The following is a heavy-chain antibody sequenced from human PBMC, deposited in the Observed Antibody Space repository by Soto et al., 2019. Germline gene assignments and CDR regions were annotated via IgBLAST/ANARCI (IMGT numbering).Heavy chain of an antibody. J-gene: IGHJ4*02. Sequence: QVQLVESGGGVVQPGRSLRLSCAASGFTFSSYAMHWVRQAPGKGLEWVAVISYDGSIKYYADSVKGRFTISRDNSKNTPYLQMNRLRAEGTAVYYCARAYEGDYFDYWGQGTLVTVSS. CDR2: ISYDGSIK. V-gene: IGHV3-30-3*01. CDR1: GFTFSSYA. CDR3: ARAYEGDYFDY. D-gene: IGHD3-16*01.